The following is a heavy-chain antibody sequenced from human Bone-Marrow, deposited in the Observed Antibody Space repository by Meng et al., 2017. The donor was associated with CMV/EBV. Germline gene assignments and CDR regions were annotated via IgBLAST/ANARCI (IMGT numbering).Heavy chain of an antibody. CDR3: AKDSSWNGAIDY. CDR1: GFTFSNYG. D-gene: IGHD1-1*01. J-gene: IGHJ4*02. CDR2: IRYDGSNK. Sequence: LSLTCAASGFTFSNYGIHWVRQAPGKGLEWVTFIRYDGSNKYYADSVKGRFTISRDNSKNTLYLQMNSLGPEDTAVYHCAKDSSWNGAIDYWGQGTRVTVSS. V-gene: IGHV3-30*02.